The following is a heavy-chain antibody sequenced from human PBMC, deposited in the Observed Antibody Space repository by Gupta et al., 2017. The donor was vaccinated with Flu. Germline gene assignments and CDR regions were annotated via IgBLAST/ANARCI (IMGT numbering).Heavy chain of an antibody. CDR3: ARRCGKSACSNPFNGMDV. CDR1: GFTFSHYN. J-gene: IGHJ6*02. CDR2: INSGSTTI. D-gene: IGHD2-21*02. Sequence: EVQLVESGGGPVQRGGSLRLSCAASGFTFSHYNMNWVRPAPGRGLEWIAYINSGSTTIYYADSVRGRFTISRDDAKESLYLEMSDLGDEDSAVYYCARRCGKSACSNPFNGMDVWGQGTTVTVSS. V-gene: IGHV3-48*02.